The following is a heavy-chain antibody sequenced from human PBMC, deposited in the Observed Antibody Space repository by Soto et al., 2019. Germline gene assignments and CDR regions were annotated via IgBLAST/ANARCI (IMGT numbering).Heavy chain of an antibody. J-gene: IGHJ4*02. D-gene: IGHD5-12*01. CDR1: GFSFDDYA. CDR3: AKDSSEFGGYESYFDY. CDR2: ISWSSGRI. V-gene: IGHV3-9*01. Sequence: GGSLRLSCAASGFSFDDYAMHWVRQAPGKGLEWVSGISWSSGRIGYADSVKGRFTNSRDNAKNSQYLQMNSLRAEDTALYYCAKDSSEFGGYESYFDYWGQGTLVTVSS.